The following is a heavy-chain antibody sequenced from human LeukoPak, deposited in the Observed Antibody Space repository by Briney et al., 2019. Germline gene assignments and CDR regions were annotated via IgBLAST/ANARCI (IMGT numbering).Heavy chain of an antibody. CDR2: ISGSGGST. CDR3: AFSYYYGSGSYPFDY. Sequence: GGSLRLPCAASGFTFSSCAMSWVRQAPGKGLEWVSAISGSGGSTYYADSVKGRFTISRDNSKNTLYLQMNSLRAEDTAVYYCAFSYYYGSGSYPFDYWGQGTLVTVSS. V-gene: IGHV3-23*01. D-gene: IGHD3-10*01. CDR1: GFTFSSCA. J-gene: IGHJ4*02.